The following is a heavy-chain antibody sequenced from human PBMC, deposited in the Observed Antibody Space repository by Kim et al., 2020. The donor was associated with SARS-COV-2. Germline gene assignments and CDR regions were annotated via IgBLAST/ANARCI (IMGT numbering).Heavy chain of an antibody. J-gene: IGHJ2*01. Sequence: GSVKGRFTISRENAKNSLYLQMNSLGAGDTAVYYCARELPDSTSIGWFFDLWGRGTLVTVSS. D-gene: IGHD6-6*01. V-gene: IGHV3-13*01. CDR3: ARELPDSTSIGWFFDL.